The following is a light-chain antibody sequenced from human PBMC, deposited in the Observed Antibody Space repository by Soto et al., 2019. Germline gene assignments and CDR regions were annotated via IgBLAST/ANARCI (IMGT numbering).Light chain of an antibody. V-gene: IGKV1-5*01. Sequence: CARFASGKNRDTSTCRASQSISSWLAWYQQKPGKAPKLLIYDASSLESGVPSRFSGSGSGTEFTLTISCLQPDDAAAYSCQHHHSCSWTFANATKVDIK. J-gene: IGKJ1*01. CDR1: QSISSW. CDR3: QHHHSCSWT. CDR2: DAS.